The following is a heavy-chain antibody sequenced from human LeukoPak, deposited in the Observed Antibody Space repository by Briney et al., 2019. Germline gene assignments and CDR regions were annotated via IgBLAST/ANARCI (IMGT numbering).Heavy chain of an antibody. Sequence: GGSLRLSCAASGFMFTDYSMSWVRQAPGKGLEWVAGLGRSGEYKYYADSVKGRFTISRDNSKDTVSLQMNSLRAEDSAMYFCVKDRPCETCMPMDAWGQGTTVTVSS. J-gene: IGHJ6*02. V-gene: IGHV3-23*01. D-gene: IGHD2-2*01. CDR3: VKDRPCETCMPMDA. CDR2: LGRSGEYK. CDR1: GFMFTDYS.